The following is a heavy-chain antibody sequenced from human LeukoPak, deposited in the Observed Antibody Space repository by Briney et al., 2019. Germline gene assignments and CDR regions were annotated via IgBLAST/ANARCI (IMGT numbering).Heavy chain of an antibody. J-gene: IGHJ4*02. V-gene: IGHV3-15*01. Sequence: PGGSLRLSCAASGFTFSNAWMSWVRQAPGKGLEWVGRIKSKIDGGTTDYAAPVKGRFTISRDDSKDTLYLQMNSLKTEDTAVYYCTTLRSTWGYWGQGTLVTVSS. D-gene: IGHD7-27*01. CDR3: TTLRSTWGY. CDR1: GFTFSNAW. CDR2: IKSKIDGGTT.